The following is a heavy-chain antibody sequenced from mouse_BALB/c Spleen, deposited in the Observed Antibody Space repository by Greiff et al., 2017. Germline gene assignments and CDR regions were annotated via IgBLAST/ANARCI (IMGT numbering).Heavy chain of an antibody. D-gene: IGHD2-1*01. V-gene: IGHV5-12-2*01. CDR3: ARHGIYPYAMDY. J-gene: IGHJ4*01. CDR2: ISNGGGST. Sequence: VKLVESGGGLVQPGGSLKLSCAASGFTFSSYTMSWVRQTPEKRLEWVAYISNGGGSTYYPDTVKGRFTISRDNAKNTLYLQMSSLKSEDTAMYYCARHGIYPYAMDYWGQGTSVTVSS. CDR1: GFTFSSYT.